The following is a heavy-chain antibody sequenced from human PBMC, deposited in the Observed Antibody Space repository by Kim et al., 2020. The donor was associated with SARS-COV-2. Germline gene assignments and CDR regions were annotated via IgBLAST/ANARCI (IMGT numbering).Heavy chain of an antibody. Sequence: ASVKVSCKASGDMFTSFGMNWVRQAPGQGLQWMGWTNTKNGESSYAQGFTGRFVFSWDTSVSTASLKISSLKAEDTAIYYCAPSGTFRFDYWGQGTLVTVSS. CDR2: TNTKNGES. V-gene: IGHV7-4-1*02. CDR3: APSGTFRFDY. CDR1: GDMFTSFG. J-gene: IGHJ4*02. D-gene: IGHD1-26*01.